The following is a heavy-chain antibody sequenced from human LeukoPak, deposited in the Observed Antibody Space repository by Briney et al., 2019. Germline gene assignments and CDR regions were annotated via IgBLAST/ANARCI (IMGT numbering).Heavy chain of an antibody. Sequence: PSETLSLTCSVSGGSISGYYWNWIRHPPGRGLEWIVYIHYSGSTDYNPSLKSQVTISVDTSKNQFSLRLRSVTAADTAVYYCARLIHGRVVTAIEHWGQGVLVTVSS. V-gene: IGHV4-59*01. J-gene: IGHJ4*02. CDR1: GGSISGYY. D-gene: IGHD2-21*02. CDR3: ARLIHGRVVTAIEH. CDR2: IHYSGST.